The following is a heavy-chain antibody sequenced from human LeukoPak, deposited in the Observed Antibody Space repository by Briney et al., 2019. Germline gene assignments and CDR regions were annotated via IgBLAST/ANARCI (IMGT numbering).Heavy chain of an antibody. J-gene: IGHJ4*02. CDR2: INPNSGGT. CDR1: GYTFTSYG. D-gene: IGHD2-2*01. CDR3: ARLQYRLPDF. V-gene: IGHV1-2*04. Sequence: GSSVKVSCKASGYTFTSYGISWVRQAPGQGLEWMGWINPNSGGTNYAQKFQGWVTMTRDTSISTAYMELSRLRSDDTAIYYCARLQYRLPDFWGQGTLVTVSS.